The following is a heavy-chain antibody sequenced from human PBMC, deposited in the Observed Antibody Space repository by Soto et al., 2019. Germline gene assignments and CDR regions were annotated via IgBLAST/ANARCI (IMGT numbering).Heavy chain of an antibody. J-gene: IGHJ4*02. D-gene: IGHD2-8*02. CDR1: GFTFSSSA. CDR2: ISSSAART. V-gene: IGHV3-23*01. Sequence: GGSLRLSCAASGFTFSSSAMSWVRQAPGKGLEWVSSISSSAARTYYPDSVRGRFTISRDNSKNTLSLQMNSLRAEDTAIYYCAKTLGLVDPFDYWGQGTLVTVSS. CDR3: AKTLGLVDPFDY.